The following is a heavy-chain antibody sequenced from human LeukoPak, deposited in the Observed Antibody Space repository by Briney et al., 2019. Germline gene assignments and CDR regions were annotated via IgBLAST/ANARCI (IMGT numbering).Heavy chain of an antibody. CDR1: GFTFSSYS. V-gene: IGHV3-21*04. CDR3: AKGGPEWEHFDY. D-gene: IGHD1-26*01. CDR2: ISISSSYI. Sequence: PGGSLRLSCAASGFTFSSYSMNWVRQAPGKGLEWVSFISISSSYIYYADSVKGRFTISRDNSKNTLYLQMNSLRAEDTAVYYCAKGGPEWEHFDYWGQGTLVTVSS. J-gene: IGHJ4*02.